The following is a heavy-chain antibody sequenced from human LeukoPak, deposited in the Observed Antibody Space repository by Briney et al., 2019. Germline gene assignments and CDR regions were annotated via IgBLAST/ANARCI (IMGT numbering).Heavy chain of an antibody. CDR3: ARNKGGKSLDY. Sequence: GASVKVSRKASGYTYTSYDINWVRQATGQGLEWMGWMNPNSGGTSYAQKFQGRVTMTRDTSISTAYMELSRLRFDDTAVYYCARNKGGKSLDYWGQGTLVTVSS. V-gene: IGHV1-8*01. CDR1: GYTYTSYD. CDR2: MNPNSGGT. J-gene: IGHJ4*02. D-gene: IGHD3-16*01.